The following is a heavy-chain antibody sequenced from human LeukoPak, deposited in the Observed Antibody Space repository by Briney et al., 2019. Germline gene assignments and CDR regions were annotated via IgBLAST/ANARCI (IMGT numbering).Heavy chain of an antibody. CDR1: GGSISSYY. CDR3: AREKLVDEERFLEWLWSSDLGGWFDP. Sequence: SETLSLTCTVSGGSISSYYWSWIRQPAGKGLEWIGRIYTSGSTNYNPSPKSRVTMSVDTTKNQFSLKLSSVTAEDTAVYYCAREKLVDEERFLEWLWSSDLGGWFDPWGQGTLVTVSS. V-gene: IGHV4-4*07. CDR2: IYTSGST. D-gene: IGHD3-3*01. J-gene: IGHJ5*02.